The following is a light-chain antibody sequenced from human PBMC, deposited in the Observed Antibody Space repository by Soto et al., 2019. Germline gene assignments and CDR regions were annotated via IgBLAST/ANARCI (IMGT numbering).Light chain of an antibody. CDR2: DAS. CDR1: QSVDSY. J-gene: IGKJ2*01. V-gene: IGKV3-11*01. Sequence: EIQLTQSPATLSLSPGERATLSCRASQSVDSYLAWYQQKPGQAPRLLIYDASNRATGVPARFSGSGSGTDFTLTISSLEPEDFAVYYCQQRYSSPGTFGQGTKLEIK. CDR3: QQRYSSPGT.